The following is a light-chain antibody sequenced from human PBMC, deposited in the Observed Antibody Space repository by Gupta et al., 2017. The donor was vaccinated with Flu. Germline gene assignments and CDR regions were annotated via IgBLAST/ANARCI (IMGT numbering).Light chain of an antibody. Sequence: GDRVTITCRASQDVSNSLAWYQQRPGKVPKLLIYAASTLRSGVPPRFSGSGSGTDFTLTISTLQPEDVATYYCQKDNSAPFTFGPGTKVHLQ. J-gene: IGKJ3*01. CDR3: QKDNSAPFT. V-gene: IGKV1-27*01. CDR1: QDVSNS. CDR2: AAS.